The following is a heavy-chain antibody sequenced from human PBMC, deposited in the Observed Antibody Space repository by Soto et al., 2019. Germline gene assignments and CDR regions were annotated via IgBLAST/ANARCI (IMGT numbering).Heavy chain of an antibody. D-gene: IGHD1-7*01. J-gene: IGHJ5*02. CDR3: ARVVHAELRWFDP. Sequence: PSETLSLTCGVSGGSISGGGYSWSWIRQPPGKGLEWIGYIYHSGSTYYNPSLKSRVTISVDRSKNQFSLKLSSVTAADTAVYYCARVVHAELRWFDPWGQGTLVTVSS. CDR2: IYHSGST. CDR1: GGSISGGGYS. V-gene: IGHV4-30-2*01.